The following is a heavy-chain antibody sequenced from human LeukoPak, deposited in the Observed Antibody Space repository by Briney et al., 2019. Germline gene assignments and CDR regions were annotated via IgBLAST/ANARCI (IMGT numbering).Heavy chain of an antibody. V-gene: IGHV4-39*01. J-gene: IGHJ3*02. CDR2: IYYSGST. D-gene: IGHD3-22*01. CDR1: GGSISSSSYY. Sequence: SETLSLTCTVSGGSISSSSYYWGWIRQPPGKGLEWIGSIYYSGSTYYNPSLKSRVTISVDTSKNQFSLKLSSVTAAGTAVYYCASLGYDSSGYYNDAFDIWGQGTMVTVSS. CDR3: ASLGYDSSGYYNDAFDI.